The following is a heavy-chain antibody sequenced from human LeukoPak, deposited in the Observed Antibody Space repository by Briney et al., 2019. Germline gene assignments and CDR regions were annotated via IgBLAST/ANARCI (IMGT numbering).Heavy chain of an antibody. CDR2: INPNSGGT. CDR1: GYTLTGYY. D-gene: IGHD2-2*01. CDR3: ARDGYCSSTSCPTLGY. V-gene: IGHV1-2*02. J-gene: IGHJ4*02. Sequence: ASVKVSCKASGYTLTGYYMHWVRQAPGQGLEWMGWINPNSGGTNYAQKFQGRVTMTRDTSISTAYMELSRLRSDDTAVYYCARDGYCSSTSCPTLGYWGQGTLVTVSS.